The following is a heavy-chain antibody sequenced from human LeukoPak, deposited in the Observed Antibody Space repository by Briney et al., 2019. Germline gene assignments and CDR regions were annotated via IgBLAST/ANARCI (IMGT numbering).Heavy chain of an antibody. CDR2: INPSGGST. CDR1: GYTFVDYF. V-gene: IGHV1-46*01. J-gene: IGHJ4*02. D-gene: IGHD2-15*01. Sequence: ASVKVSCKASGYTFVDYFIHWVRQAPGQGLEWMGIINPSGGSTSYAQKFQGRVTMTRDTSTSTVYMELSSLRSEDTAVYYCARDDVVGGGDYWGQGTLVTVSS. CDR3: ARDDVVGGGDY.